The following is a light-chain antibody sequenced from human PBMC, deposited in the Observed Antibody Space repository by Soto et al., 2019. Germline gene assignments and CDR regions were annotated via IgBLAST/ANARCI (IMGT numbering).Light chain of an antibody. CDR2: AVT. J-gene: IGLJ1*01. CDR3: SAYTGGNPSYV. V-gene: IGLV2-8*01. Sequence: QSVLTQPPSESGSPGHSVTIFCAATSSDVGGYDYVSWYQQHPGKAPKLMIYAVTIRPSGVSDRFSGSKSGNTASLTVSGLQAKDETEYYCSAYTGGNPSYVFGTGTKVTVL. CDR1: SSDVGGYDY.